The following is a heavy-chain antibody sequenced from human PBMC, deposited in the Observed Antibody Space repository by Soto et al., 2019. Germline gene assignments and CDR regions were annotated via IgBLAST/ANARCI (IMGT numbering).Heavy chain of an antibody. V-gene: IGHV3-7*01. CDR2: INQYGSEK. CDR1: GFTFSTYW. CDR3: ARGRYYGSGSLIAFDI. D-gene: IGHD3-10*01. Sequence: HPGGSLRLSCAASGFTFSTYWMTWVRQAPGKGLEWVANINQYGSEKYYVDSVKGRFTISRDNAKNSLYLQMNSLRAEDTAVYYCARGRYYGSGSLIAFDIWGQGTMVT. J-gene: IGHJ3*02.